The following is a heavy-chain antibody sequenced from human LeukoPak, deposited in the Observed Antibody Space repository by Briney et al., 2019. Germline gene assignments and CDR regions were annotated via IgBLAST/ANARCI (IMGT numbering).Heavy chain of an antibody. J-gene: IGHJ4*02. D-gene: IGHD3-22*01. CDR1: GGSLSGYY. V-gene: IGHV4-59*01. Sequence: PSETLSLTCVVDGGSLSGYYWSWIRQSPGKGLEWIGYIYYSGSTNYNPSLKSRVTISVDTSKNQFSLKLSSVTAADTAVYYCARVASQVYYDSSFYFDYWGQGTLVTVSS. CDR3: ARVASQVYYDSSFYFDY. CDR2: IYYSGST.